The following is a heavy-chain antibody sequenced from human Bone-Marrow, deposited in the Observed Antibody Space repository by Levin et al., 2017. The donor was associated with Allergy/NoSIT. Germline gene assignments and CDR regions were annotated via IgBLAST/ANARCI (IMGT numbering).Heavy chain of an antibody. D-gene: IGHD6-13*01. J-gene: IGHJ4*02. V-gene: IGHV4-39*01. Sequence: SETLSLTCTVSGGSISRTTYYWGWIRQPPGKGLEWIGSIYYSGRTYYNVSLKSRVTISVDTSKNQFSLKLTSVSAADTAVYYCARGYSYSSSGEDWGQGTLVTVSS. CDR1: GGSISRTTYY. CDR3: ARGYSYSSSGED. CDR2: IYYSGRT.